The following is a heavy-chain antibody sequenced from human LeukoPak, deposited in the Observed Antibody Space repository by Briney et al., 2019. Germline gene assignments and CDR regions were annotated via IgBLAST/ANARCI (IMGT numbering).Heavy chain of an antibody. D-gene: IGHD2-21*01. V-gene: IGHV3-66*01. CDR3: ARDIPSRY. Sequence: PGGSLRLSCAASGFTVSTNYMSWVRQAPGKGLEWVSLIYADGSTFYADSVKGKFTISRDSSKNTLCLQMNILRAEDTAVYYCARDIPSRYWGHGTLVTVSS. J-gene: IGHJ4*01. CDR2: IYADGST. CDR1: GFTVSTNY.